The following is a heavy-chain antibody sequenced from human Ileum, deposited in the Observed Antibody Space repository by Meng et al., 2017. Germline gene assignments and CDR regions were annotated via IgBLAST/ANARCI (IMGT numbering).Heavy chain of an antibody. CDR3: ARDVVPTVTYYYNWFDP. D-gene: IGHD4-17*01. CDR2: IYTSGST. Sequence: GQLAASGPGLVKPSETLSPTCTVSGCSISSYYWSWIRQPAGKGLEWIGRIYTSGSTNYNPSLKSRVTMSVDTSKNQFSLKLSSVTAADTAVYYCARDVVPTVTYYYNWFDPWGQGTLVTVSS. CDR1: GCSISSYY. J-gene: IGHJ5*02. V-gene: IGHV4-4*07.